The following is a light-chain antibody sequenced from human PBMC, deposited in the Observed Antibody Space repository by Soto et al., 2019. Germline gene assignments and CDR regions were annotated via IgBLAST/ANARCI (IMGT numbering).Light chain of an antibody. CDR3: ETWNSNSLI. CDR1: SGHSTYI. V-gene: IGLV4-60*03. J-gene: IGLJ2*01. CDR2: LEGSGNY. Sequence: QPVLTQSSSASASLGSSVTITCTLSSGHSTYIISWHQHQPGKAPRYLMKLEGSGNYNKGSGVPDRFSGSSSGADRYLIISNLQSEDEADYYCETWNSNSLIFGGGTKLTVL.